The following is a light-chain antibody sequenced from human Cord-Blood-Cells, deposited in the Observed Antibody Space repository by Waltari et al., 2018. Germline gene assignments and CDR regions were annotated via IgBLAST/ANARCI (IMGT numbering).Light chain of an antibody. CDR1: SSDVGGYNY. Sequence: QSALTQPASVSGSPGQSITISCTRTSSDVGGYNYVSWYQQHPGKAPKLMIYDVSNRPSGVSNRFSGSKSGNTASLTISGLQAEDEADYYCSSYTSSSTLPVFGGGTKLTVL. CDR2: DVS. J-gene: IGLJ2*01. V-gene: IGLV2-14*01. CDR3: SSYTSSSTLPV.